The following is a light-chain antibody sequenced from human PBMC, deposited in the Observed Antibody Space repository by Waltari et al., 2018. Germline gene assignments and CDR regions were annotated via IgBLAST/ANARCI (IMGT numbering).Light chain of an antibody. CDR1: QSISSW. J-gene: IGKJ1*01. CDR3: QHYSNYPET. V-gene: IGKV1-5*03. CDR2: KAS. Sequence: DIQMTQSPSTLSASVGDRVTITCRASQSISSWLAWYQQKPGKAPKLLIYKASRLKSGVTSRFSGSGSGTEFTLTISSLQPDDFATYYCQHYSNYPETFGQGTKVEI.